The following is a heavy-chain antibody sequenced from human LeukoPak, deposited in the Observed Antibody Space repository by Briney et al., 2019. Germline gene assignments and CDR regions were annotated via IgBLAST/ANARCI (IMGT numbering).Heavy chain of an antibody. CDR3: ARDSGTTGEVKFDP. CDR2: IYGSGTI. D-gene: IGHD3-10*01. Sequence: SGTLSLTCTVSGGSISRSYWSWMRQPAGKGPEWIGRIYGSGTITYNPSLESRVTMSVDTSKNQFSLKLRSVTAADTAVYYCARDSGTTGEVKFDPWGQGILVTVSS. J-gene: IGHJ5*02. V-gene: IGHV4-4*07. CDR1: GGSISRSY.